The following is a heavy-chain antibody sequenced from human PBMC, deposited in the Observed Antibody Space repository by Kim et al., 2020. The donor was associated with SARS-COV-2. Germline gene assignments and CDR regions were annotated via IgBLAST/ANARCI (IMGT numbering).Heavy chain of an antibody. CDR2: ISWNSGSI. D-gene: IGHD1-7*01. CDR1: GFTFDDYA. J-gene: IGHJ4*02. Sequence: GGSLRLSCAASGFTFDDYAMHWVRQAPGKGLEWVSGISWNSGSIGYADSVKGRFTISRDNAKNSLYLQMNSLRAEDTALYYCAKAKLAYSFYYWGQGTLV. CDR3: AKAKLAYSFYY. V-gene: IGHV3-9*01.